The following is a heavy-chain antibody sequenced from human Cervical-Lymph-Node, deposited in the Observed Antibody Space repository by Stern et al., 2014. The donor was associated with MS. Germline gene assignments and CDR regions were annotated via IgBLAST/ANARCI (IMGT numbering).Heavy chain of an antibody. D-gene: IGHD1/OR15-1a*01. CDR2: IQGSGKT. Sequence: QVQLQESGPGLVKPSQTLSLTCTVSGGPISGGNYFWIWIRQPAGTGLEWIGRIQGSGKTNYNPSLQSRVTISVDTSKTQFSRRLTSVTAADTAMYYCAKSISGWNNAFEIWGQGTMVAVSS. V-gene: IGHV4-61*02. J-gene: IGHJ3*02. CDR1: GGPISGGNYF. CDR3: AKSISGWNNAFEI.